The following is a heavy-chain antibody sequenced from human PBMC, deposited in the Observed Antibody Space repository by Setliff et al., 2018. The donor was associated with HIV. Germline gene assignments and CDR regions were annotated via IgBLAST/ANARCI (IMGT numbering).Heavy chain of an antibody. CDR1: GDSINSGNYY. D-gene: IGHD3-10*01. CDR3: ASGTYYKVDK. V-gene: IGHV4-31*03. J-gene: IGHJ4*02. CDR2: IYYSGST. Sequence: SETLSLTCTVSGDSINSGNYYWSWIRQHPGKGLEWIGYIYYSGSTYYSPSLKSRVTISEDTSKNQFSLKMRSATAADTAVYYCASGTYYKVDKWGQGTLVTVSS.